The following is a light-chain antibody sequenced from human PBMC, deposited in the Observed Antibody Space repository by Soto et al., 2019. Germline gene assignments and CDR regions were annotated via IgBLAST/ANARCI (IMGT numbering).Light chain of an antibody. J-gene: IGKJ5*01. V-gene: IGKV1-5*03. CDR2: KAS. Sequence: DIQMTQSPSTLSASVGDRVTITCRASQSVGTWLAWYQQNPGKAPKLLIYKASSLEGGVPSRFSGSGSGTEFTLTISSLQPDDFATYYCQQYNNYPYTFGQGTRLEIK. CDR3: QQYNNYPYT. CDR1: QSVGTW.